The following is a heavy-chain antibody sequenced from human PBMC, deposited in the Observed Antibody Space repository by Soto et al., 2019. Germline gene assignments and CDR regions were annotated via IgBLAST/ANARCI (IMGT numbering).Heavy chain of an antibody. J-gene: IGHJ6*02. V-gene: IGHV3-15*01. CDR2: IKSETDGGTA. D-gene: IGHD4-4*01. CDR1: RFTFSDAW. CDR3: TTVSPTVQFFYAMVV. Sequence: NPGGSLRLSCAASRFTFSDAWMSWVRQAPGKGLEWVGRIKSETDGGTADYASPVGGRFTISRDDSKNTLYLQMNSLTTEDTAVYYCTTVSPTVQFFYAMVVWGQGTTVTVSS.